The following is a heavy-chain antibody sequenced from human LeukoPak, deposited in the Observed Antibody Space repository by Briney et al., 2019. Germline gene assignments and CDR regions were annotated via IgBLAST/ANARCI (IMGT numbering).Heavy chain of an antibody. Sequence: SVKVSCKASGGTFSSYAISWVRQAPGQGLEWMGGIIPIFGTANYAQKFQGRVTITTDESTSTAYMELSSLRSEYTAVYYCARVRGTYDRNWFDPWGQGTLVTVSS. J-gene: IGHJ5*02. CDR2: IIPIFGTA. V-gene: IGHV1-69*05. CDR1: GGTFSSYA. CDR3: ARVRGTYDRNWFDP. D-gene: IGHD3-10*01.